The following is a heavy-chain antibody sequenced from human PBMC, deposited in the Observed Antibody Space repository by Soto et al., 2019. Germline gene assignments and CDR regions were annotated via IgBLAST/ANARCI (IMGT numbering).Heavy chain of an antibody. D-gene: IGHD4-17*01. V-gene: IGHV4-4*02. CDR3: ARDTTTYYHYYYMDV. CDR1: SGSISSSNW. J-gene: IGHJ6*03. Sequence: QVQLQESGPGLVKPSGTLSLTCAVSSGSISSSNWWSWVRQPPGKGLEWIGEIYHSGSTNYNPSLKSRVTISVDKSKNQFSLKLSSVPAADTAVYYCARDTTTYYHYYYMDVWGKGTTVTVSS. CDR2: IYHSGST.